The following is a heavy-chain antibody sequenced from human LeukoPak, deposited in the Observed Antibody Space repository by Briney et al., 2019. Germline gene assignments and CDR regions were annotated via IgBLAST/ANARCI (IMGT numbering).Heavy chain of an antibody. V-gene: IGHV3-66*01. CDR3: AVVGATTDNY. Sequence: GGSLRLSRAASGFTVSSNYMSWVRQAPGKGLEWVSVIYSCGSTYYTDSVKGRFTISRDISKNALYLQMNSLRAEDTAVYYCAVVGATTDNYWGRGTLVTVSS. CDR2: IYSCGST. CDR1: GFTVSSNY. J-gene: IGHJ4*02. D-gene: IGHD1-26*01.